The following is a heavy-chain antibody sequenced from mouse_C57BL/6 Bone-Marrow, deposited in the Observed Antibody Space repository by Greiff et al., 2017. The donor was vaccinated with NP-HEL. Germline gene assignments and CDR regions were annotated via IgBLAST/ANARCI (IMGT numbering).Heavy chain of an antibody. Sequence: EVQLVESGGGLVKPGGSLKLSCAASGFTFSDYGMHWVRQAPEKGLEWVAYISSGSSTIYYADTVKGRFTISRDNAKNTLFLQMTSLRSEDTAMYYCASLYYGSSYVLFDYWGQGTTLTVSS. D-gene: IGHD1-1*01. V-gene: IGHV5-17*01. J-gene: IGHJ2*01. CDR2: ISSGSSTI. CDR3: ASLYYGSSYVLFDY. CDR1: GFTFSDYG.